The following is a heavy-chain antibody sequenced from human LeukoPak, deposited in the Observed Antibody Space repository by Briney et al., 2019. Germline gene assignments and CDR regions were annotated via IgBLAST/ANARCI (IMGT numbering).Heavy chain of an antibody. CDR3: ARDLTRSGYYYR. V-gene: IGHV1-2*02. D-gene: IGHD3-22*01. CDR1: GYTLTGYY. CDR2: INPNSGGT. J-gene: IGHJ5*02. Sequence: GASVKVSCKASGYTLTGYYMHWVRQAPGQGLEWMGWINPNSGGTNYAQKFQGRVTMTRDTSISTAYMELSRLRSDDTAVYYCARDLTRSGYYYRWGQGTLVTVSS.